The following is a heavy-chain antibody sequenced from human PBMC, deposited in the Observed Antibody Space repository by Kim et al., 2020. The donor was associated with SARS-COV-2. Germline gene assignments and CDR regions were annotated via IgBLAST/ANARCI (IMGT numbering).Heavy chain of an antibody. D-gene: IGHD3-10*01. J-gene: IGHJ6*02. CDR2: IIPIFGTA. CDR3: ARVSGPGPHSPFYYYYGMDV. CDR1: GGTFSSYA. V-gene: IGHV1-69*13. Sequence: ASVKVSCKASGGTFSSYAISWVRQAPGQGLEWMGGIIPIFGTANYAQKFQGRVTITADESTSTAYMELSSLRSEDTAVYYCARVSGPGPHSPFYYYYGMDVWGQGTTVTVSS.